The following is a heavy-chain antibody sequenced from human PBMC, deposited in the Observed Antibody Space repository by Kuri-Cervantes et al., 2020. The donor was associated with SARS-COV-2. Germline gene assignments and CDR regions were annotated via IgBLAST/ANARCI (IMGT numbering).Heavy chain of an antibody. V-gene: IGHV3-21*01. CDR3: ARDPSRYYYYMDV. CDR1: GFTFSSYS. CDR2: ISSSSSYI. J-gene: IGHJ6*03. Sequence: GESLKISCAASGFTFSSYSMNWVRQAPGKGLEWVSSISSSSSYIYYADSVKGRFTISRDNAKNSLYLKMNSLRAEDTAVYYCARDPSRYYYYMDVWGKGTTVTVSS.